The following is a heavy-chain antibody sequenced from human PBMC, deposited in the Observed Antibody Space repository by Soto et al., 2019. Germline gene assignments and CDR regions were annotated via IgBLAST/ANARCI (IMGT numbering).Heavy chain of an antibody. Sequence: SETVALTCAVSGGSISSGGYYWGWIRQHPGKGLEWIGYIYYTGTTNYNPSLKSRVTISVDTSKNQFSLKLSSVTAADTAVYYCARGVVVVGSRWFDPWGQGTLVTVSS. V-gene: IGHV4-61*08. CDR1: GGSISSGGYY. D-gene: IGHD2-15*01. J-gene: IGHJ5*02. CDR3: ARGVVVVGSRWFDP. CDR2: IYYTGTT.